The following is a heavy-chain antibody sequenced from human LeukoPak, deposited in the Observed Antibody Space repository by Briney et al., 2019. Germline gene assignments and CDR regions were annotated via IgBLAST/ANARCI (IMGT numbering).Heavy chain of an antibody. CDR1: GYTFAGYF. CDR2: INPNSGDT. D-gene: IGHD1-26*01. Sequence: GASVKVSCKASGYTFAGYFIHWVRQAPGQGLEWMGRINPNSGDTEYAPKFQGWVTVTRDTSISTAYVEVMRLISDDTAVYYCARDLASTSNWEFDFWGQGTLVIVSS. J-gene: IGHJ4*02. V-gene: IGHV1-2*04. CDR3: ARDLASTSNWEFDF.